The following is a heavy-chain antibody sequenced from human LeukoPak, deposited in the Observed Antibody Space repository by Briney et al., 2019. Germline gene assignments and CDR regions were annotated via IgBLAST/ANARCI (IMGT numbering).Heavy chain of an antibody. Sequence: GGSLRLSCAASGFTFSSYAMHWVRQAPGKGLEWVAVISYDGSNKYYADSVKGRFTISRDNSKYTLFLQMNSLRAEDTAAYYCARDPNGDYIGAFDMWGPGTMVTVSS. J-gene: IGHJ3*02. V-gene: IGHV3-30*07. CDR2: ISYDGSNK. CDR3: ARDPNGDYIGAFDM. D-gene: IGHD4-17*01. CDR1: GFTFSSYA.